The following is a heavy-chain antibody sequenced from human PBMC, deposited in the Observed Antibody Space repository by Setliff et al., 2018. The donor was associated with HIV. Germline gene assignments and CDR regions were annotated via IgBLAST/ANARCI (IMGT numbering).Heavy chain of an antibody. CDR3: ARRGAYGYDYLDY. CDR2: IFHSAST. CDR1: GYSISSGYY. D-gene: IGHD5-12*01. V-gene: IGHV4-38-2*01. Sequence: SQTLSLTCAVSGYSISSGYYWGWIRQSPGKGLEWIGSIFHSASTNYNPSLRRRLTISIDTSNNQFSLRLTSVTAADSAVYYCARRGAYGYDYLDYWGPGTLVTVSS. J-gene: IGHJ4*02.